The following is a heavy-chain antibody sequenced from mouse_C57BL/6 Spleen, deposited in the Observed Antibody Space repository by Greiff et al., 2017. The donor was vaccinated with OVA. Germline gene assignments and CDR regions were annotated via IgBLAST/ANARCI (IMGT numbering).Heavy chain of an antibody. D-gene: IGHD1-1*01. CDR1: GFTFSSYG. CDR3: ARLYYGSSWFDD. CDR2: ISSGGSYT. J-gene: IGHJ2*01. Sequence: EVHLVESGGDLVKPGGSLKLSCAASGFTFSSYGMSWVRQTPDKRLEWVATISSGGSYTYYPDSVKGRFTISRDNAKNTLYLQMSSLKSEDTAMYYCARLYYGSSWFDDWGQGTTLTVSS. V-gene: IGHV5-6*01.